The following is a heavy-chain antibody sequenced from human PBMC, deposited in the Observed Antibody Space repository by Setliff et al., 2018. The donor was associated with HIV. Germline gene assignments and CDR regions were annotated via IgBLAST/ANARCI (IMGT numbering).Heavy chain of an antibody. D-gene: IGHD6-13*01. CDR3: ASSWSRVPYYGMDV. CDR1: GYKFTNYY. Sequence: ASVKVSCKASGYKFTNYYIHWVRQAPGQGLEWMGWMNPNSGNTGYAQKFQGRVTMTRNTSISTAYMELSSLRSDDTAVYYCASSWSRVPYYGMDVWGQGTTVTVSS. CDR2: MNPNSGNT. J-gene: IGHJ6*02. V-gene: IGHV1-8*02.